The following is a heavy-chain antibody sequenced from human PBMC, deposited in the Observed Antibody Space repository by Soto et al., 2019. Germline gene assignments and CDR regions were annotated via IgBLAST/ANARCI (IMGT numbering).Heavy chain of an antibody. V-gene: IGHV4-34*01. CDR2: INHSGST. CDR3: ARGISVMAAFAGDAPDKYFFDS. Sequence: SETLSLTCAVYGGSFSGYYWAWIRQPPEKGLEWIGEINHSGSTNQNPSLKSRVSISVDRSKNQFSLRLRSVTAADTAVYYCARGISVMAAFAGDAPDKYFFDSWSLGTLVTVSS. D-gene: IGHD6-25*01. J-gene: IGHJ4*02. CDR1: GGSFSGYY.